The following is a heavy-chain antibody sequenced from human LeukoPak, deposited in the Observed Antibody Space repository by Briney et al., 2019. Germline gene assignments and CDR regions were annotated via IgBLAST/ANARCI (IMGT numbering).Heavy chain of an antibody. V-gene: IGHV4-59*01. Sequence: PSETLSLTCSVSGGSISSYYWSWIRQPPGKGLEWIGFIYYSGSTNYNPSLKSRVTISVDTSKSQFSLKLGSVTAAATAVYYCARGQFDSSGYYYGFDYWGQGILVTVSS. CDR3: ARGQFDSSGYYYGFDY. CDR1: GGSISSYY. D-gene: IGHD3-22*01. CDR2: IYYSGST. J-gene: IGHJ4*02.